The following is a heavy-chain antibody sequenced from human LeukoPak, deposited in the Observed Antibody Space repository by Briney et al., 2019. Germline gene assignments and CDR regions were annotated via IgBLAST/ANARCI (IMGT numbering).Heavy chain of an antibody. V-gene: IGHV3-49*04. D-gene: IGHD3-22*01. CDR3: NRGNRDYYDSSALF. CDR2: IRSKDYGGTT. J-gene: IGHJ4*02. Sequence: GGSLRLSCTASGFTFGDYAMSWVRQAPGKGLEWVGVIRSKDYGGTTEYAAYVKGRFTISRDASKSIAYLKMKRLTNEDTAVYYCNRGNRDYYDSSALFWGQGTLVTVSS. CDR1: GFTFGDYA.